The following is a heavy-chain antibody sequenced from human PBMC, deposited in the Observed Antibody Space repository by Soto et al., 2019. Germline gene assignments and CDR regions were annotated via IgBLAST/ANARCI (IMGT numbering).Heavy chain of an antibody. V-gene: IGHV4-34*01. J-gene: IGHJ4*02. CDR1: GGSLSGYN. Sequence: PSETLSLTCAVSGGSLSGYNWSWTRQPPGKGLEWIAAIGHSGSTIHNTSPESRDTISEDSYINQYSLRLDSVTAADTAVYYCARHGGYYFDYWGQGARVTVSS. D-gene: IGHD3-16*01. CDR3: ARHGGYYFDY. CDR2: IGHSGST.